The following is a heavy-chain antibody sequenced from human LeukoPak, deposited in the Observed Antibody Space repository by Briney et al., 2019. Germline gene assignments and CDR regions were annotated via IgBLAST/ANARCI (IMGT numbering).Heavy chain of an antibody. Sequence: ASVKVSCKTSGYTFADYFIHWVRQAPGQGLEWMGRINANSGGTEYEQRFQGRVTMTRDTSISTAYVEVNWLISDDTAIYYCARDVSSTPNWEFDYWGQGTLVTVSS. D-gene: IGHD1-26*01. CDR2: INANSGGT. V-gene: IGHV1-2*06. CDR3: ARDVSSTPNWEFDY. CDR1: GYTFADYF. J-gene: IGHJ4*02.